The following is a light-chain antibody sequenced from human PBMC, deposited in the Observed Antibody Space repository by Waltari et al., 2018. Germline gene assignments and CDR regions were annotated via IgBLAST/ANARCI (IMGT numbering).Light chain of an antibody. Sequence: IVLTQSPVTLSLSPGERATLSCRASQSVSKYLAWYQQRPGQAPRLLIYAASTRATGIPDRFRGNGFGTDFSLTISRLEPEDFAVYYCQNHERLPATFGQGTKVEIK. V-gene: IGKV3-20*01. CDR2: AAS. CDR1: QSVSKY. J-gene: IGKJ1*01. CDR3: QNHERLPAT.